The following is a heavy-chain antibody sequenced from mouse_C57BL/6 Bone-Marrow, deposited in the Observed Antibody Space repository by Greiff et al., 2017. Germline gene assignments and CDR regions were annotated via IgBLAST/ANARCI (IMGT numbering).Heavy chain of an antibody. CDR3: ARRDYDWFAY. CDR2: ISSGGSYT. V-gene: IGHV5-6*02. Sequence: EVKLVESGGDLVKPGGSLKLSCAASGFTFSSYGMSWVRQTPDKRLEWVATISSGGSYTYYPDSVKGRFTISRDNAKNTLYLQMSSLKSEDTAVCYCARRDYDWFAYWGQGTLVTVSA. D-gene: IGHD2-4*01. J-gene: IGHJ3*01. CDR1: GFTFSSYG.